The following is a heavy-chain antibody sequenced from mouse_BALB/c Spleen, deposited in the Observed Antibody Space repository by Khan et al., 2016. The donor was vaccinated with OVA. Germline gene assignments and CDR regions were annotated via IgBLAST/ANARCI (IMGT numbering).Heavy chain of an antibody. CDR1: GLNIQDTY. V-gene: IGHV14-3*02. CDR3: ARMARK. Sequence: MQLAESGAELVKSRAPVQLSCPASGLNIQDTYLHWLKQCPDQGMEWIGRIDPPNGNTTYDPQFPGKATIPADPSSTTAYLQLSSLTAEDTAVYYCARMARKWGQGTTRTVSS. J-gene: IGHJ2*01. CDR2: IDPPNGNT.